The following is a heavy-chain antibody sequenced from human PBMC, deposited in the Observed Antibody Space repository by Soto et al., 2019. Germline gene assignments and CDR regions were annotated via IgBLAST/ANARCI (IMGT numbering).Heavy chain of an antibody. Sequence: SVKVSCKASGGTFSSYAISWVRQAPGQGLEWMGGIIPIFGTANYAQKFQGRVTITADESTSTAYMELSSLRSEDTAVYYCARLQDIVVVPAAMPSYYGMDVWGQGTTVTV. CDR1: GGTFSSYA. J-gene: IGHJ6*02. CDR3: ARLQDIVVVPAAMPSYYGMDV. CDR2: IIPIFGTA. D-gene: IGHD2-2*01. V-gene: IGHV1-69*13.